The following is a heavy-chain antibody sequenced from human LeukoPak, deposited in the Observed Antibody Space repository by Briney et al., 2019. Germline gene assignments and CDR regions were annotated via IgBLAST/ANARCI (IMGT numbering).Heavy chain of an antibody. CDR1: GASTSSYY. J-gene: IGHJ5*02. D-gene: IGHD3-22*01. CDR3: ARHRYYYDSSGYYYQP. CDR2: IYYSGST. V-gene: IGHV4-59*01. Sequence: SETLSLTCTVSGASTSSYYWSWIRQPPGKGLEWIGYIYYSGSTNYNPSLKSRVTISVDTSKNQFSLRLSSVTAADTAVYYCARHRYYYDSSGYYYQPWGQGTLVTVSS.